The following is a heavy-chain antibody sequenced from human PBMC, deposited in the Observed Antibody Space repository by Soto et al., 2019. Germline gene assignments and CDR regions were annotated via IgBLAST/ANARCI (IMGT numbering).Heavy chain of an antibody. CDR2: MNPNSGNT. Sequence: VSCKASGYTFTSYDINWVRQATGQGLEWMGWMNPNSGNTGYAQKFQGRVTMTRNTSISTAYMELSSLRSEDTAVYYCARAWGYYYYYGMDVWGQGTTVTVSS. D-gene: IGHD3-16*01. CDR3: ARAWGYYYYYGMDV. CDR1: GYTFTSYD. V-gene: IGHV1-8*01. J-gene: IGHJ6*02.